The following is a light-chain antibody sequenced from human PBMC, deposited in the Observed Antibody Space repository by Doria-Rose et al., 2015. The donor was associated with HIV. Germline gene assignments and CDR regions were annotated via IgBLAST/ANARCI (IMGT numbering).Light chain of an antibody. CDR1: QSFSSTY. CDR2: DGS. J-gene: IGKJ1*01. Sequence: LTQSLGTRSLSPGERATLSCRASQSFSSTYLAWYQQKPGQAPSLLIYDGSTRATGIPDRFSASGSGTDFTLTINRLEPEDFALYYCHQYGTSWTFGQGTKVEI. CDR3: HQYGTSWT. V-gene: IGKV3-20*01.